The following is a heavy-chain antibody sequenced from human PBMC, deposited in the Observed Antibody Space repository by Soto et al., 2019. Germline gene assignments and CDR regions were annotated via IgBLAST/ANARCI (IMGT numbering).Heavy chain of an antibody. D-gene: IGHD6-13*01. Sequence: SETLSLTCTVSGGSISSSSYCWGWIRQPPGKGLEWIGSIYYSGSTYYNPSLKSRVTISVDTSKNQFSLKLSSVTAADTAVYYCARHRWAAAGTDYYGMDVWGQGTTVTVSS. CDR3: ARHRWAAAGTDYYGMDV. J-gene: IGHJ6*02. CDR2: IYYSGST. V-gene: IGHV4-39*01. CDR1: GGSISSSSYC.